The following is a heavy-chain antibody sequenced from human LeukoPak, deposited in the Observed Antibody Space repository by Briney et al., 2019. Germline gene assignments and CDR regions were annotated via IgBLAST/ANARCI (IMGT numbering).Heavy chain of an antibody. V-gene: IGHV3-21*01. D-gene: IGHD1-14*01. CDR3: ARDRHGVLNHP. CDR1: GFTFSSYS. Sequence: GGSLRLSCAASGFTFSSYSMNWVRQAPGKGLEWVSSISSSSSYIYYADSVKGRFTISRDNAKNSLYLQMNSLRAEDTAVYYCARDRHGVLNHPWGQGTMVTVSS. J-gene: IGHJ3*01. CDR2: ISSSSSYI.